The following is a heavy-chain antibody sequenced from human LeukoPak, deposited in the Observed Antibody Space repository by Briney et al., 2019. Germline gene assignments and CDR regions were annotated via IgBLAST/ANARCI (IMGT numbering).Heavy chain of an antibody. D-gene: IGHD6-13*01. CDR3: LYSSSFGDY. Sequence: PGRSLRLSCAASGFTFSSYGMHWVRQAPGKGLEWVAVISYEGSNKNYADSVKGRFTISRDNSKNTLYLQMNSLRAEGTAVYYCLYSSSFGDYWGEGALVTVSS. CDR2: ISYEGSNK. CDR1: GFTFSSYG. V-gene: IGHV3-30*03. J-gene: IGHJ4*02.